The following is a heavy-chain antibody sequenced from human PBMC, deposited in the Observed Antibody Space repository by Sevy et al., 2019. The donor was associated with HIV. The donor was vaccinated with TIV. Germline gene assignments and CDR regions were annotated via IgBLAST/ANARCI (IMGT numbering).Heavy chain of an antibody. Sequence: GGSLRLSCAASGFTFSSYWMHWVRQAPGKGLVWVSRINRDGSSTSYADSVKGRFTISRDNAKNTLYLQMNSLRAEDTAVYYCARATGWGSGWGTGYYYYGMDVWGQGTTVTVSS. V-gene: IGHV3-74*01. CDR2: INRDGSST. J-gene: IGHJ6*02. CDR3: ARATGWGSGWGTGYYYYGMDV. CDR1: GFTFSSYW. D-gene: IGHD6-19*01.